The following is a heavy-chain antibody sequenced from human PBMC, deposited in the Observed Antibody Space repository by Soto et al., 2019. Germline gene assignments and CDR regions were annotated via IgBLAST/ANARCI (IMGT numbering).Heavy chain of an antibody. J-gene: IGHJ6*02. D-gene: IGHD2-8*01. CDR1: GFIFSSYG. Sequence: QVQLVESGGGVVQPGRSLRLSCAASGFIFSSYGMHWVRQAPGKGLEWVAVISYDGSNKYYADSVKGRFTISSSKNTLYLQMNSLRAEDTAVYYCAKDWGDGTSAESGANGKGGYYYGMDVWGQGTTVTVSS. CDR3: AKDWGDGTSAESGANGKGGYYYGMDV. CDR2: ISYDGSNK. V-gene: IGHV3-30*18.